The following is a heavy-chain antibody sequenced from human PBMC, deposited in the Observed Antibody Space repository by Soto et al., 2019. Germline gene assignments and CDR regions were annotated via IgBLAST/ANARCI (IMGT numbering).Heavy chain of an antibody. CDR2: FTVGGNT. V-gene: IGHV3-23*01. D-gene: IGHD5-18*01. CDR1: GFSFSNYA. CDR3: AKFLKSGYSYGSPFDF. Sequence: GGSLRLSCAASGFSFSNYAMNWVRQAPGRGLEWVSVFTVGGNTYYADSVKGRFTISRDNSENMLYLQMNSLRDEDTALYYCAKFLKSGYSYGSPFDFWGQGIVVTAPQ. J-gene: IGHJ4*02.